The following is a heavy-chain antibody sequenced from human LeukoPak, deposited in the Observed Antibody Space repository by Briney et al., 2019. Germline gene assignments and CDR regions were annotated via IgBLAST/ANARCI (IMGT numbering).Heavy chain of an antibody. J-gene: IGHJ4*02. V-gene: IGHV7-4-1*02. CDR2: IDTTTGNP. D-gene: IGHD3-10*01. CDR1: GYPFSAHF. CDR3: VRGTPTPGMDY. Sequence: ASVTVSCKASGYPFSAHFLNWVRQAPGQGLEWMGNIDTTTGNPRYAQDFTGRFVFSLDTSVSTAYLQITSLKADDTAAYYCVRGTPTPGMDYWGQGTQVTVSS.